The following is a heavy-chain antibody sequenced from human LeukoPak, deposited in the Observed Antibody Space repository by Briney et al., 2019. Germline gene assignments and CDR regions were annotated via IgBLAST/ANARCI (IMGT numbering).Heavy chain of an antibody. V-gene: IGHV2-5*02. Sequence: SGPTLVKPTQTLTLTCTFSGFSLSTSGVGVGWIRQPPGKALEWLALIYWDDDKRYSPSLKSRLTITKDTSKNQVVLTMTNMDPVDTATYYCAHRTLRGYDYVPLFDYWGQGTLVTVSS. D-gene: IGHD5-12*01. CDR2: IYWDDDK. J-gene: IGHJ4*02. CDR3: AHRTLRGYDYVPLFDY. CDR1: GFSLSTSGVG.